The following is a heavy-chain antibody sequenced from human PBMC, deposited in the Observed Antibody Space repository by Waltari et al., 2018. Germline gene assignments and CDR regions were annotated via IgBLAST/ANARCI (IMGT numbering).Heavy chain of an antibody. CDR2: ISSRGTYI. V-gene: IGHV3-21*02. J-gene: IGHJ5*02. CDR1: GSTVGGYT. CDR3: ARSGRQENWFDP. D-gene: IGHD2-15*01. Sequence: DVQLVESGGGLVRPGGSVRRACEAPGSTVGGYTFNWVRQPPGKGLEWLSSISSRGTYIYYKDSVKGRFIISRDNTKNSLYLQMDGLRADDTAVYYCARSGRQENWFDPWGQGILVTVSS.